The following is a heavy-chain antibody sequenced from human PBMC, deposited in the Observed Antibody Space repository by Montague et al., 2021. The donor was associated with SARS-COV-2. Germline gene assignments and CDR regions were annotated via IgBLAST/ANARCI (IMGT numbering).Heavy chain of an antibody. CDR1: GFTFSQYD. J-gene: IGHJ5*02. V-gene: IGHV3-23*01. D-gene: IGHD3-10*01. CDR3: AKTLGPSGCHYSFMYPFDL. CDR2: ISDTGATV. Sequence: SLRLSCAASGFTFSQYDMSWVRQAPGKGLEWVSPISDTGATVHYAVSVTGRFTISRDTSKNTLSLKMTSLRAEDTALYYCAKTLGPSGCHYSFMYPFDLWGQGTLVTVSS.